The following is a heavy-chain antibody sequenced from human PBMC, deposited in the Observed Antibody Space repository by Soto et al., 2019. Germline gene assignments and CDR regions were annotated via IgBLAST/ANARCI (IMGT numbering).Heavy chain of an antibody. CDR3: AKPHLGYCSGGSCSPTDD. CDR2: ISYDGSNK. J-gene: IGHJ4*02. Sequence: GGSLRLSCAASGFTFSSYGMHWVRQAPGKGLEWVAVISYDGSNKYYADSVKGRFTISRDNSKNTLYLQRNSLRAEDTAVYYCAKPHLGYCSGGSCSPTDDWGQGTLVTVSS. V-gene: IGHV3-30*18. CDR1: GFTFSSYG. D-gene: IGHD2-15*01.